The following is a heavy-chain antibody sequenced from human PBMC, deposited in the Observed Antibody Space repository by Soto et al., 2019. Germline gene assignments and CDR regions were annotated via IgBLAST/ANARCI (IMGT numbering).Heavy chain of an antibody. CDR1: GFTFSSYA. CDR2: ISGSGGST. CDR3: AKITYYDFWSGYYIPIYFDY. V-gene: IGHV3-23*01. D-gene: IGHD3-3*01. J-gene: IGHJ4*02. Sequence: GGSLRLSCAASGFTFSSYAMSWVRQAPGKGLEWFSAISGSGGSTYYADSVKGRFTISRDNSKNTLYLQMNSLRAEDTAVYYCAKITYYDFWSGYYIPIYFDYWGQGTLVTVSS.